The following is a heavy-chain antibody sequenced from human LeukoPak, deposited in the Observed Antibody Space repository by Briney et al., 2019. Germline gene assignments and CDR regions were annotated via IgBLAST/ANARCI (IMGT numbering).Heavy chain of an antibody. Sequence: PAGSLRLSCAASGFTFSSYAMRWVRQDPGKGLEWVAFIRYDGSHTDYAESVKGRFAISTENSKNTLYLEMDRVRPEDAAGYYCAKDSFGSTTVTGRLCHWGQGGLVAVSS. CDR1: GFTFSSYA. D-gene: IGHD4-17*01. V-gene: IGHV3-30*02. CDR2: IRYDGSHT. CDR3: AKDSFGSTTVTGRLCH. J-gene: IGHJ4*02.